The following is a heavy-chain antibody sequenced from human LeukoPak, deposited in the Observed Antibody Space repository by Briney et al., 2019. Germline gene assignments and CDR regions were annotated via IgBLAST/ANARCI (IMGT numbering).Heavy chain of an antibody. Sequence: SETLSLTCTVSGGSISSYYWSWIRQPPGKGLEWIGYIYHSGSTYYNPSLKSRVTISVDRSKNQFSLKLSSVTAADTAVYYCARDQRYCSSTSCYAAYWYFDLWGRGTLVTVSS. V-gene: IGHV4-59*12. CDR1: GGSISSYY. D-gene: IGHD2-2*01. J-gene: IGHJ2*01. CDR3: ARDQRYCSSTSCYAAYWYFDL. CDR2: IYHSGST.